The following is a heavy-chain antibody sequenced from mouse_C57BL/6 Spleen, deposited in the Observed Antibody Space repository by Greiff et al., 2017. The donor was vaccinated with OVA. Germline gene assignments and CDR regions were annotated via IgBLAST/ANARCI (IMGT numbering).Heavy chain of an antibody. V-gene: IGHV1-20*01. CDR2: INPYNGDT. D-gene: IGHD6-1*01. CDR1: GYSFTGYF. Sequence: EVMLVESGPELVKPGDSVKISCKASGYSFTGYFMNWVMQSHGKSLEWIGRINPYNGDTFYNQKFKGKATLTVDKSSSTAHMELRSLTSEYSAVYYCARPLSSYAMDYWGQGTSVTVSS. J-gene: IGHJ4*01. CDR3: ARPLSSYAMDY.